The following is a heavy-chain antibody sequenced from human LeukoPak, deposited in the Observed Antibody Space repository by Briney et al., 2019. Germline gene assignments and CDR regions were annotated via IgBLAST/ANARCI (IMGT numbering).Heavy chain of an antibody. J-gene: IGHJ4*02. CDR1: GYTFTSNY. Sequence: ASVKVSCKASGYTFTSNYIHGVRQAPGQGLEWMGMIYPRDGSTSYAQKFQGRVTVTRDTSTSTVHMDLSGLRSADTAVYYCARDQEGFDYWGQGTLVTVSS. CDR3: ARDQEGFDY. V-gene: IGHV1-46*01. CDR2: IYPRDGST.